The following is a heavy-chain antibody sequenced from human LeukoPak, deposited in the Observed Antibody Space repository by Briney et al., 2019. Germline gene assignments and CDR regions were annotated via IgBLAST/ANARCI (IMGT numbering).Heavy chain of an antibody. CDR3: ARGKWLRASFDY. D-gene: IGHD5-12*01. V-gene: IGHV4-34*01. CDR2: INHSGST. CDR1: GGSFSGYY. J-gene: IGHJ4*02. Sequence: SETLSLTCAVYGGSFSGYYWSWIRQPLGKGLEWIGEINHSGSTNYNPSLKSRVTISVDTSKNQFSLKLSSVTAADTAVYYCARGKWLRASFDYWGQGTLVTVSS.